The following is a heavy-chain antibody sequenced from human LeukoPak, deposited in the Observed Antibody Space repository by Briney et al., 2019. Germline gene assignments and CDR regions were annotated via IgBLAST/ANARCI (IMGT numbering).Heavy chain of an antibody. CDR3: ARAGSDYFDY. J-gene: IGHJ4*02. CDR2: IWYDGSNK. D-gene: IGHD6-19*01. Sequence: GGSLRLSCAASGYTFSSYGMHWARQAPGKGLEWVAVIWYDGSNKYYADSVKGRFTISRDNSKNTLYLQMNRLRAEDTAVYYCARAGSDYFDYWGQGTLVTVSS. CDR1: GYTFSSYG. V-gene: IGHV3-33*01.